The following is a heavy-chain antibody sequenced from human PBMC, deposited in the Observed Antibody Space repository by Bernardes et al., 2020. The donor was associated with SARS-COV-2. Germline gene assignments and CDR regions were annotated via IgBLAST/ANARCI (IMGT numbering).Heavy chain of an antibody. CDR1: GFTFDDYA. CDR2: ISWNSGSI. J-gene: IGHJ4*02. CDR3: GKDDYYDTSGVGY. V-gene: IGHV3-9*01. Sequence: GGSLRLSCAASGFTFDDYAMHWVRQAPGKGLEWVSGISWNSGSIGYADSVKGRFTISRDSAKNSLYLQMNSLRAEDTALYYCGKDDYYDTSGVGYWGQGTLVTVSS. D-gene: IGHD3-22*01.